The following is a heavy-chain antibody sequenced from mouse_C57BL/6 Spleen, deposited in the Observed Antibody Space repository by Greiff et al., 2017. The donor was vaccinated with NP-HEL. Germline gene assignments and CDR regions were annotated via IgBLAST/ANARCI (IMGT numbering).Heavy chain of an antibody. CDR3: ARESSIAWFAY. D-gene: IGHD1-1*01. CDR2: INPNNGGT. J-gene: IGHJ3*01. V-gene: IGHV1-18*01. CDR1: GYTFTDYN. Sequence: EVKLQESGPELVKPGASVKIPCKASGYTFTDYNMDWVKQSHGKSLEWIGDINPNNGGTIYNQKFKGKATLTVDKSSSTAYMELRSLTSEDTAVYYCARESSIAWFAYWGQGTLVTVSA.